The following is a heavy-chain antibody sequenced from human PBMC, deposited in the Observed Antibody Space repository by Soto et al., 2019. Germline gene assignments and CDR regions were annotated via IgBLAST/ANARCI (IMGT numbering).Heavy chain of an antibody. V-gene: IGHV3-53*04. CDR1: GFTVSSNY. CDR3: ARKAGSWDHDAFDI. D-gene: IGHD2-15*01. J-gene: IGHJ3*02. Sequence: EVQLVESGGGLVQPGGSLRLSCAASGFTVSSNYMSWVRQAPGKGLEWVSVIYSGGSTYYADSVKGRFTISRHNSKNTLYLQMNSLRAEDTAVYYCARKAGSWDHDAFDIWGQGTMVTVSS. CDR2: IYSGGST.